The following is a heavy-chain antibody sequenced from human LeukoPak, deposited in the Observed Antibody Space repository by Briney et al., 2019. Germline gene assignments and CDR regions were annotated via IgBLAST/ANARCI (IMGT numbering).Heavy chain of an antibody. J-gene: IGHJ4*02. D-gene: IGHD6-6*01. CDR2: INPNSGGT. Sequence: GASVKVSCKASGYTFTGYYMHWVRQAPGKGVEWMGRINPNSGGTNYAQKFQGRVTMTRDTSISTAYMELSRLRSDDTAVYYCAREALDHFDYWGQGTLVTVSS. CDR3: AREALDHFDY. CDR1: GYTFTGYY. V-gene: IGHV1-2*06.